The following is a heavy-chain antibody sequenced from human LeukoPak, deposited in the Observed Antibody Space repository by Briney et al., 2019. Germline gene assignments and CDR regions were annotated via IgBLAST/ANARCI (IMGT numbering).Heavy chain of an antibody. CDR3: ARYGFYCSSTSCYIFDN. V-gene: IGHV3-20*04. CDR2: IIWDGGTI. D-gene: IGHD2-2*02. CDR1: GFTFDDYG. J-gene: IGHJ4*02. Sequence: GGSLRLSCAASGFTFDDYGMSWVRQAPGKGLEWVSGIIWDGGTIGYADSVKGRFTISRDNAKNSLYLQMNSLRAEDTALYYCARYGFYCSSTSCYIFDNWGQGTLVTPSA.